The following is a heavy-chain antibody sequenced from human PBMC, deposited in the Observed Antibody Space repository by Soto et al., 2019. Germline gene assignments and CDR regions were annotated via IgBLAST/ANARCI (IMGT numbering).Heavy chain of an antibody. CDR2: IYSGGST. V-gene: IGHV3-53*04. CDR3: ARVAVGSSSSDGNYFDY. Sequence: EVQLVESGGGLVQPGGSLRLSCAASGFTVSSNYMSWVRQARGKGLEWVSVIYSGGSTYYADSVKGRFTISRHNSKNTLYLQMNSLRAEDTAVYYCARVAVGSSSSDGNYFDYWGQGTLVTVSS. CDR1: GFTVSSNY. D-gene: IGHD6-6*01. J-gene: IGHJ4*02.